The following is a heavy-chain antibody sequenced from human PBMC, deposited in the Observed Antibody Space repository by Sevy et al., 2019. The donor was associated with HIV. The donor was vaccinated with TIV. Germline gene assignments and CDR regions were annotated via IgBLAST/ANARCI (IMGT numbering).Heavy chain of an antibody. CDR1: GFTFDDYA. CDR3: AKGIAAAGTVDYFDY. V-gene: IGHV3-9*01. Sequence: SLKISCAASGFTFDDYAMHWVRQAPGKGLEWVSGISWNSGSIGYADSVKGRFTISRDNAKNSLYLQMNSLRAEDTALYYCAKGIAAAGTVDYFDYWGQGTLVTVSS. CDR2: ISWNSGSI. D-gene: IGHD6-13*01. J-gene: IGHJ4*02.